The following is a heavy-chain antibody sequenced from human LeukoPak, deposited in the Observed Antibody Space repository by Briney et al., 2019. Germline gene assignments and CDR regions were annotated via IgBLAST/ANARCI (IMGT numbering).Heavy chain of an antibody. D-gene: IGHD5-24*01. J-gene: IGHJ4*02. CDR3: ARAVEMATIGAMGY. CDR2: INHNGNVN. V-gene: IGHV3-7*03. Sequence: GGSLRLSCAASGFTFSSYWMNWARQAPGKGLEWVASINHNGNVNYYVDSVKGRFTISRDNAKNSLYLQMSNLRAEDTAVYYCARAVEMATIGAMGYWGQGTLVTVSS. CDR1: GFTFSSYW.